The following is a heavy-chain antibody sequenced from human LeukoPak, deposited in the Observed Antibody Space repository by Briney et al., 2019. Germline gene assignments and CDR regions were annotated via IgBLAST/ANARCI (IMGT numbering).Heavy chain of an antibody. J-gene: IGHJ4*02. CDR2: INHSGST. CDR3: ARHGSRYCTSTSCYAVDY. D-gene: IGHD2-2*01. Sequence: SETLSLTCAVYGGSFSGYYWSWIRQPPGKGLEWIGEINHSGSTNYNPSLKSRVTISVDTSKNQFSLKLSSVTAADTAVYYCARHGSRYCTSTSCYAVDYWGQGTLVTVSS. CDR1: GGSFSGYY. V-gene: IGHV4-34*01.